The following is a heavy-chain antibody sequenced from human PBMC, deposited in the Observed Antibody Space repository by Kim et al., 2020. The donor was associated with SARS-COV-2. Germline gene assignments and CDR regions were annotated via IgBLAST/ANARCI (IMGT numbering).Heavy chain of an antibody. CDR1: GYTCTFYA. Sequence: ASVKVSCKASGYTCTFYAMTWVRQAPGQGLEWMGWINTNTGNPTYAQGFPGRFVFSLDTSVSTAYLQISSLKAEDTAVYYCARDYGGNSFPEYYFDYWGQGTLVTVSS. V-gene: IGHV7-4-1*02. CDR3: ARDYGGNSFPEYYFDY. J-gene: IGHJ4*02. CDR2: INTNTGNP. D-gene: IGHD4-17*01.